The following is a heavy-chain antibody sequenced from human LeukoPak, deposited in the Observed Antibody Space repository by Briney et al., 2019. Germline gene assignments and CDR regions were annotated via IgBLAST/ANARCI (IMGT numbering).Heavy chain of an antibody. CDR3: ARDTAAATVDY. CDR1: GGSISSGGYY. Sequence: SETLSLTCTVSGGSISSGGYYWRWIRQHPGKGLEWIGYICYSGSTYYNPSLKSRVTISVDTSKNQFSLKLSSVTAADTAVYYCARDTAAATVDYWGQGTLVTVSS. J-gene: IGHJ4*02. D-gene: IGHD6-13*01. V-gene: IGHV4-31*03. CDR2: ICYSGST.